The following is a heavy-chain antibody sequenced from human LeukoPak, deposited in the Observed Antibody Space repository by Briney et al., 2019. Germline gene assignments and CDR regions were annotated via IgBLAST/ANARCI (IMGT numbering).Heavy chain of an antibody. J-gene: IGHJ4*02. CDR2: INPISGVT. D-gene: IGHD5-18*01. CDR1: GYTFTGYY. Sequence: ASVKVSCKASGYTFTGYYMHWVRQAPGQGLEWMGWINPISGVTKYAQKFQGRVTMTRDTSISTAYMELSGLRSDDTAMHYCARKVVYNYGYYYDYWGQGTLVTVSS. V-gene: IGHV1-2*02. CDR3: ARKVVYNYGYYYDY.